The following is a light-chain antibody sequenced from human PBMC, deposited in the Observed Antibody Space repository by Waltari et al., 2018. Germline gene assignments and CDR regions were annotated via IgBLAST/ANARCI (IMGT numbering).Light chain of an antibody. CDR2: EVS. V-gene: IGLV2-23*02. CDR1: SSDVGSYNL. Sequence: QSALTQSASVSGSPGQSITISCTGPSSDVGSYNLVSWYQQHPGKAPKLMIYEVSKRPSGVSNRFSGSKSGNTASLTISGLQAEDEADYYCCSYAGSSTFDVLFGGGTKLTVL. J-gene: IGLJ2*01. CDR3: CSYAGSSTFDVL.